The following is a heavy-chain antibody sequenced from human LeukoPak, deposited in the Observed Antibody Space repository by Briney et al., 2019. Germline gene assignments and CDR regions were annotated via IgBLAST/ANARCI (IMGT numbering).Heavy chain of an antibody. CDR3: AKVGGVADTDY. CDR1: GFTFNTYT. CDR2: ISGSGGST. J-gene: IGHJ4*02. V-gene: IGHV3-23*01. Sequence: GGSLRLSCAASGFTFNTYTMNWVRQAPGKGLEWVSAISGSGGSTYYADFVKGRFTISRDNSKNTLYLQMNSLRAEDTAVYYCAKVGGVADTDYWGQGTLVTVSS. D-gene: IGHD2-8*02.